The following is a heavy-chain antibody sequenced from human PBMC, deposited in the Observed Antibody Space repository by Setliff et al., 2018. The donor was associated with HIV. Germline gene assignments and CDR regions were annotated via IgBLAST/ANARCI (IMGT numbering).Heavy chain of an antibody. Sequence: SETLSLTCAVYGGSFNGYFWTWIRQPPQKRPEWIGEINHGGDTNYNPSLKSRVTISVDTSKNQFSLKLSSVTAADTAVYYCARVGDFYDAGGYYSVLDAFDIWGQGTMVTVSS. V-gene: IGHV4-34*01. J-gene: IGHJ3*02. CDR1: GGSFNGYF. D-gene: IGHD3-22*01. CDR3: ARVGDFYDAGGYYSVLDAFDI. CDR2: INHGGDT.